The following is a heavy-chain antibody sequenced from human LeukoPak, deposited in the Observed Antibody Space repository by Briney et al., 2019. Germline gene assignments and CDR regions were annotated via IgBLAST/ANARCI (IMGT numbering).Heavy chain of an antibody. D-gene: IGHD6-19*01. CDR1: GDSISSYY. CDR2: IYTSGST. Sequence: SETLSLTCTVSGDSISSYYWSWIRQPAGKGLEWIGRIYTSGSTNYNPSLKSRVTISVDKSKNQFSLKLSSVTAADTAVYYCAGDRSSGWSGDYMDVWGKGTTVTVSS. J-gene: IGHJ6*03. V-gene: IGHV4-4*07. CDR3: AGDRSSGWSGDYMDV.